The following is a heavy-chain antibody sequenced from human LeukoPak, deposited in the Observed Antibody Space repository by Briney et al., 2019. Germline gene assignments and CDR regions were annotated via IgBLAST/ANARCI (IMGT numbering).Heavy chain of an antibody. J-gene: IGHJ4*02. CDR2: IYSGGST. V-gene: IGHV3-66*01. CDR1: GFTVSSNY. Sequence: GGSLRLSCAASGFTVSSNYMSWVRQAPGKGLEWVSVIYSGGSTYYADSVRGRFTISRDNSKNNLFLQMSSLRGEDTAVYYCARGGGAYCGDDCYRNFDYWGQGTLVTVSS. D-gene: IGHD2-21*02. CDR3: ARGGGAYCGDDCYRNFDY.